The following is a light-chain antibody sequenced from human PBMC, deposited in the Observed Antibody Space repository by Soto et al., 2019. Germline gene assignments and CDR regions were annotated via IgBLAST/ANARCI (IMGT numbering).Light chain of an antibody. CDR2: GAS. Sequence: MVFTQSPATRSLAPGERATLSGRASQSVSNNYLAWYQQKPGQAPRLLIYGASNRATGIPHRFSGSGSGTDFSLSISSLEPEDFAVYYCQQYGSSGTFGQGTKVDIK. CDR1: QSVSNNY. CDR3: QQYGSSGT. V-gene: IGKV3-20*01. J-gene: IGKJ1*01.